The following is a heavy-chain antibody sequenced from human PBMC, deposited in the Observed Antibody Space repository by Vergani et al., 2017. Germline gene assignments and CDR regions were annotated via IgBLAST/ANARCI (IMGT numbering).Heavy chain of an antibody. Sequence: EVNLVESGGALVQPGGSLRLSCAASGFNIDNFYMHWVRQVPGKGLVWVSRMRNDVSTISYGDFVRGRFTISRDNAKNTVYLQLSGLRVEDTAVNYCVRDPLQGMDVWGQGTKVTVS. J-gene: IGHJ6*02. V-gene: IGHV3-74*01. CDR3: VRDPLQGMDV. CDR2: MRNDVSTI. CDR1: GFNIDNFY.